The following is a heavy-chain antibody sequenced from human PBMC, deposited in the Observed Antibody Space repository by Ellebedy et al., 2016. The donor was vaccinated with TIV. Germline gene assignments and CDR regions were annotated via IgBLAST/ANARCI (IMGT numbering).Heavy chain of an antibody. Sequence: MPSEILSLTCAVYGGSFSDYYWSWIRQPPGKGLEWIGEINRSGSTNYNPSLKSRVTISVDTSKNQFSLNLRSVTAADTAVYYCARGGGSYSDFDYWGQGTLVTVSS. CDR1: GGSFSDYY. V-gene: IGHV4-34*01. J-gene: IGHJ4*02. CDR3: ARGGGSYSDFDY. D-gene: IGHD1-26*01. CDR2: INRSGST.